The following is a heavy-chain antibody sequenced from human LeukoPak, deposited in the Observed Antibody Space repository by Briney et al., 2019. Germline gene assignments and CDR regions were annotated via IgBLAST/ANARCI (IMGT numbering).Heavy chain of an antibody. J-gene: IGHJ4*02. CDR2: INHSGST. V-gene: IGHV4-34*01. Sequence: PSETLSLTCAVYGGSFSGYYWSWIRQPPGKGLEWIGEINHSGSTNYNPPLKSRVTISVDTSKNQFSLKLSSVTAADTAVYYCARAEHCSSTSCYAVALDYWGQGTLVTVSS. D-gene: IGHD2-2*01. CDR3: ARAEHCSSTSCYAVALDY. CDR1: GGSFSGYY.